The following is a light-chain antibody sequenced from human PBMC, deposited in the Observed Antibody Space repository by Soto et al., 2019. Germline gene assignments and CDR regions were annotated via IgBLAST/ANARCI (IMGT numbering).Light chain of an antibody. Sequence: EIVLTQSPATLSLSPGERSTLACRASQSVSSGYLAWYQQKPGQAPRLLIYGASSRETGIPERFSGSGSGTEFTLTISRLQPEDFAVYYCQQYGSSPWTFGQGTKVDIK. V-gene: IGKV3-20*01. CDR3: QQYGSSPWT. CDR2: GAS. J-gene: IGKJ1*01. CDR1: QSVSSGY.